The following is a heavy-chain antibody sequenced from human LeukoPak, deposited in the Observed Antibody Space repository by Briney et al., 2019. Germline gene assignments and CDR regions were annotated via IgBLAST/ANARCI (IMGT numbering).Heavy chain of an antibody. CDR1: RFSFSSYA. Sequence: PGGSLRLSCAASRFSFSSYAMHWVRQAPGKGLEWVTLISFDGNEKYYADSVKGRFTISRDNSKNTLNLQMNSLRAEDAAVYYCAKARGYSGYDYFDYWGQGTLVTVSS. D-gene: IGHD5-12*01. CDR2: ISFDGNEK. CDR3: AKARGYSGYDYFDY. V-gene: IGHV3-30*18. J-gene: IGHJ4*02.